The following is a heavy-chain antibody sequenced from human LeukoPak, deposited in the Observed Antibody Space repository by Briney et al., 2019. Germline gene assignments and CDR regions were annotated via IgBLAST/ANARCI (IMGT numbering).Heavy chain of an antibody. CDR3: AMSAPMDIVATAQTTDYYYYMNV. CDR1: GGLFDPYA. J-gene: IGHJ6*03. D-gene: IGHD5-12*01. CDR2: VIPLFNTT. V-gene: IGHV1-69*13. Sequence: SVKVSCKASGGLFDPYALDWVRQAPGQGLEWMGGVIPLFNTTHYARNFQGRVTITADESTSTAYLELSSLRSEDTAFYYCAMSAPMDIVATAQTTDYYYYMNVWGKGTTVTVSS.